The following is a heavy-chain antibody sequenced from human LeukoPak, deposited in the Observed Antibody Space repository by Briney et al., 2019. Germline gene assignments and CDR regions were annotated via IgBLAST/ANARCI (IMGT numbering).Heavy chain of an antibody. CDR1: GFTFSDYG. CDR2: IWYDGSKK. J-gene: IGHJ4*02. Sequence: GGSLRLSWAASGFTFSDYGMHWVRQAPGKGLEWVAVIWYDGSKKYYADSVKGRFTISRDNSKNTLYLQMNSLRAEDTAVYYCTRRDGDNDRGFDYWGQGTLVTVSS. D-gene: IGHD4-23*01. CDR3: TRRDGDNDRGFDY. V-gene: IGHV3-33*01.